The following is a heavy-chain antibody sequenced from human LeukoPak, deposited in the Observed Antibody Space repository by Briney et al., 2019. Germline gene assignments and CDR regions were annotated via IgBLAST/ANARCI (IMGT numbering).Heavy chain of an antibody. CDR2: ISAYNGNT. Sequence: ASVKASCKASGYTFTSYGISWVRQAPGQGLEWMGWISAYNGNTNYAQKLQGRVTMTTDTSTSTAYVELRSLRSDDTAVYYCARDTHSSSSYFDYWGQGTLVTVSS. CDR1: GYTFTSYG. J-gene: IGHJ4*02. V-gene: IGHV1-18*01. D-gene: IGHD6-13*01. CDR3: ARDTHSSSSYFDY.